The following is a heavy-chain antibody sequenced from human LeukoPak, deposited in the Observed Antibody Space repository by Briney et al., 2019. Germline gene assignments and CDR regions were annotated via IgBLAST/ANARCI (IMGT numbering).Heavy chain of an antibody. D-gene: IGHD2-2*02. CDR3: ARGYCSSTSCYTRRFWFDP. CDR1: GGSISSGGYY. J-gene: IGHJ5*02. V-gene: IGHV4-31*03. Sequence: PSETLSLTCTVSGGSISSGGYYWSWIRQHPGKGLEWIGYIYYSGSTYYNPSLKSRVTISVDTSKNQFSLKLSSVTAADTAVYYCARGYCSSTSCYTRRFWFDPWGQGTLVTVSS. CDR2: IYYSGST.